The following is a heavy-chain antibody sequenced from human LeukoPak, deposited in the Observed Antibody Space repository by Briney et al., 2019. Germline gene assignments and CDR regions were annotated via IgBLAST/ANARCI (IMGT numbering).Heavy chain of an antibody. D-gene: IGHD5-24*01. CDR2: IYYSGST. V-gene: IGHV4-39*01. Sequence: SETLSLTCTVSGGSISSSSYYWGWIRQPPGKGLEWIGSIYYSGSTYYNPSLKSRVTISVDTSKNQFSLKLSSVTAADTAVYYCARHVEMATINDAFDIWGQRTMVTVSS. CDR1: GGSISSSSYY. CDR3: ARHVEMATINDAFDI. J-gene: IGHJ3*02.